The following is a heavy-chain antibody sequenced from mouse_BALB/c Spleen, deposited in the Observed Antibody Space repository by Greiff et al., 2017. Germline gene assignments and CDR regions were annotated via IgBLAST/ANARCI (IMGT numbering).Heavy chain of an antibody. D-gene: IGHD1-1*01. CDR1: GYSITSGYY. Sequence: EVKLEESGPGLVKPSQSLSLTCSVTGYSITSGYYWNWIRQFPGNKLEWMGYISYDGSNNYNPSLKNRISITRDTSKNQFFLKLNSVTTEDTATYYCAREGLATVVAPWRAYWGQGTLVTVSA. CDR2: ISYDGSN. CDR3: AREGLATVVAPWRAY. V-gene: IGHV3-6*02. J-gene: IGHJ3*01.